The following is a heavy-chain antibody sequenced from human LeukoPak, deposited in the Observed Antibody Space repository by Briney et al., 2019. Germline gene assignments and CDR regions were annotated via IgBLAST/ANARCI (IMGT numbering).Heavy chain of an antibody. CDR1: RFSFSYYW. CDR3: ARDAEVGTLFGVLSRYNWFDP. Sequence: GGSLRLSCAASRFSFSYYWMSWVRQAPGKGLEWVANINQDGSEKYHVDSVKGRFTISRDNAKKSLYLQMNSLRAEDTAVYYCARDAEVGTLFGVLSRYNWFDPWGQGALVTVSS. V-gene: IGHV3-7*01. D-gene: IGHD3-3*01. CDR2: INQDGSEK. J-gene: IGHJ5*02.